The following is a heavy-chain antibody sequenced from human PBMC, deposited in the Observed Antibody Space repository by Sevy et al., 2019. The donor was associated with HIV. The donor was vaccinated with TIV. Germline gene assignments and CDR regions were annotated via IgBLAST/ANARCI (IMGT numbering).Heavy chain of an antibody. CDR1: GGSITSTNYS. V-gene: IGHV4-30-2*01. J-gene: IGHJ3*02. CDR3: AREVSSVNLAFDN. D-gene: IGHD3-22*01. CDR2: IHHAGST. Sequence: SETLSLTCAVSGGSITSTNYSCSWIRQPPGRGLEWIGIIHHAGSTYYNPSFQSRVSISVDRSRNEFSLKLSSVTAADTAVYYCAREVSSVNLAFDNWGQGTMVTVSS.